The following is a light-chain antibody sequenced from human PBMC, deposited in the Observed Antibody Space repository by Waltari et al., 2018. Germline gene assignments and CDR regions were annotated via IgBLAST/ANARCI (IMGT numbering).Light chain of an antibody. CDR1: NSNIGRNA. CDR2: TYN. J-gene: IGLJ3*02. V-gene: IGLV1-44*01. Sequence: QSVLTQPPSASGTPRQRVTITCSGRNSNIGRNAVNWYQQLPATPPKLLIYTYNQRPSGVPVRFSGSTPGTSASLAISGLQSEDAADYHCATWDDSLNGWVFGGGTKVTVL. CDR3: ATWDDSLNGWV.